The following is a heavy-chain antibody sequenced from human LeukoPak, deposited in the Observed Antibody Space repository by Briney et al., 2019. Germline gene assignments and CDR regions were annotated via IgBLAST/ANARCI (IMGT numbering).Heavy chain of an antibody. CDR3: ASLAGLVPVDY. J-gene: IGHJ4*02. V-gene: IGHV3-48*01. Sequence: GSLRLFCGASWFTFRRYRLKWVRQAPGKGLEWVSYISSSSSTIYYADSVKGRFTISRDNAKNSLYLQMNSLRAEDTAVYYCASLAGLVPVDYWGQGTLVTVSS. CDR1: WFTFRRYR. D-gene: IGHD6-19*01. CDR2: ISSSSSTI.